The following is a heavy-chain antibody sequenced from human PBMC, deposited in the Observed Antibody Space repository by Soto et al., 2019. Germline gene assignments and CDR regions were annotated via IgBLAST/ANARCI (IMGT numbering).Heavy chain of an antibody. Sequence: EVQMLESGGGLVQPGGSLRLSCAASGFTFSSYAMSWVRQAPGKGLEWVSAISGSDGSTFYAASVKGRFTISRDDSKNPLYLQMNSLRAEDTAVYYCAKGPGMYSDFDCWGQGTLVTVSS. J-gene: IGHJ4*02. CDR1: GFTFSSYA. V-gene: IGHV3-23*01. CDR2: ISGSDGST. CDR3: AKGPGMYSDFDC. D-gene: IGHD2-8*01.